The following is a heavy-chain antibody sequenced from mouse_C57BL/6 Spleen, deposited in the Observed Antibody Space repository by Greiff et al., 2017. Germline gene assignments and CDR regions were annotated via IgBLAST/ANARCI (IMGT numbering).Heavy chain of an antibody. J-gene: IGHJ2*01. V-gene: IGHV1-82*01. CDR3: ARGGDGYPY. Sequence: LQESGPELVKPGASVKISCKASGYAFSSSWMNWVKQRPGKGLEWIGRIYPGDGDTNYNGKFKGKATLTADKSSSTAYMQLSSLTSEDSAVYFCARGGDGYPYWGQGTTLTVSS. D-gene: IGHD2-3*01. CDR2: IYPGDGDT. CDR1: GYAFSSSW.